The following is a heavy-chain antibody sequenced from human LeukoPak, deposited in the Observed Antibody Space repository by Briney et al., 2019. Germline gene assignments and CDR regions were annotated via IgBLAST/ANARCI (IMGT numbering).Heavy chain of an antibody. CDR3: AKDNALWFGELFNWFDP. J-gene: IGHJ5*02. Sequence: GGSLRLSCAASGFTFSSYGMHWVRQAPGKGLEWVAVISYDGSNKYYADSVKGRFTISRDNSKNTLYLQMNSLRAEDMAVYYCAKDNALWFGELFNWFDPWGQGTLVTVSS. CDR2: ISYDGSNK. V-gene: IGHV3-30*18. D-gene: IGHD3-10*01. CDR1: GFTFSSYG.